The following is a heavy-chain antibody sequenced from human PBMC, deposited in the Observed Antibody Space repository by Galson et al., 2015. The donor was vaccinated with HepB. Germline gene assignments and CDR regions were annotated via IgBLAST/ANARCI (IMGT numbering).Heavy chain of an antibody. J-gene: IGHJ6*02. D-gene: IGHD3-22*01. CDR3: AREIVVIPTTGMDV. CDR2: ISNSGATI. V-gene: IGHV3-11*01. Sequence: SLRLSCAASGFIFSKSYMSWIRQAPGKGLEWVSYISNSGATIHYAASVRGRFTISRDNAKNSLYLQINRLRAEDTAVYYCAREIVVIPTTGMDVWGQGTTATAS. CDR1: GFIFSKSY.